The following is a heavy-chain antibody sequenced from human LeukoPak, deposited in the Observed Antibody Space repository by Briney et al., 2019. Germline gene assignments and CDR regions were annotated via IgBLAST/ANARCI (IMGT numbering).Heavy chain of an antibody. D-gene: IGHD6-19*01. CDR1: GGSINNYY. Sequence: SETLSLTCTVSGGSINNYYWSWIRQPPGKGLEWIGYIYYSGSTNYNPSLKSRVTISVDTSRNQFSLKLSSVTAVDTAVYYCARKATSGWYYFDCWGQGALVTVSS. CDR3: ARKATSGWYYFDC. V-gene: IGHV4-59*12. J-gene: IGHJ4*02. CDR2: IYYSGST.